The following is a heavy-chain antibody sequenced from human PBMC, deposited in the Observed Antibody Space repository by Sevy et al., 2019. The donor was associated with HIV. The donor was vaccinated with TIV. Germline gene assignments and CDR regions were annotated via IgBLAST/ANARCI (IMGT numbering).Heavy chain of an antibody. CDR1: GFTFDDYA. Sequence: GGSLRLSCVASGFTFDDYAMHWVRQAPGKGLEWVSGISWNSGSIGYADSVKGRFTISRDNAKNSLYLQMNSLRAEDTALYYCAKDLPDYDILTGYPGAFDYWGQGTLVTVSS. V-gene: IGHV3-9*01. D-gene: IGHD3-9*01. CDR2: ISWNSGSI. CDR3: AKDLPDYDILTGYPGAFDY. J-gene: IGHJ4*02.